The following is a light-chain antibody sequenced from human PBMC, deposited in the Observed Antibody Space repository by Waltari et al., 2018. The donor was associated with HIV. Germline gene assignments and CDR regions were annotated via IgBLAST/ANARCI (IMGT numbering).Light chain of an antibody. CDR1: QNVLYSRANNNY. Sequence: DIVMTQSPDSLTVSLGERTTINCKSSQNVLYSRANNNYLAWYQQKPGQPPKLLICWASSRESGVPERFSGSGSGKDFSLTINNLQAADGALYYCQQYYNTPPTFGQGTKVEIK. V-gene: IGKV4-1*01. J-gene: IGKJ1*01. CDR2: WAS. CDR3: QQYYNTPPT.